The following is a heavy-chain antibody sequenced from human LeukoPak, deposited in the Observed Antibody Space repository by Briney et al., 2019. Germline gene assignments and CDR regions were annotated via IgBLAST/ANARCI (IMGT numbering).Heavy chain of an antibody. CDR1: GFTFSSYG. D-gene: IGHD3-10*01. CDR3: ARSRWFGELLGY. Sequence: PGGSLRLSCAASGFTFSSYGMGWVRQAPGKGLEWVSVIYSGGSTYYADSVKGRFTISRDNSKNTLYLQMNSLRAEDTAVYYCARSRWFGELLGYWGQGTLVTVSS. CDR2: IYSGGST. J-gene: IGHJ4*02. V-gene: IGHV3-66*01.